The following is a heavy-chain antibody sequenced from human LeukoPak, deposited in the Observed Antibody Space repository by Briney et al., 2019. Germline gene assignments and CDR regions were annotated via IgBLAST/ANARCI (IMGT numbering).Heavy chain of an antibody. CDR1: GYTFTTYW. CDR2: IYPADSDA. J-gene: IGHJ4*02. Sequence: LGESLRISCKGSGYTFTTYWIGWVRQMPGKGLEWMGSIYPADSDARYRPSFEGQVTISVDTSISTAYLQWSSLKASDTAMYYCALRKPSGRPGYFDYWGQGTLVTVSS. D-gene: IGHD1-14*01. CDR3: ALRKPSGRPGYFDY. V-gene: IGHV5-51*01.